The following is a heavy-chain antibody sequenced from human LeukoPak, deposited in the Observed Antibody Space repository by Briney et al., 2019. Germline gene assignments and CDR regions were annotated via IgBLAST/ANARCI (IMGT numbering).Heavy chain of an antibody. J-gene: IGHJ4*02. D-gene: IGHD1-26*01. CDR3: ARGLVSYPSYCC. CDR2: INPNSGGT. V-gene: IGHV1-2*02. CDR1: GYTFTGYY. Sequence: ASVKVSCKASGYTFTGYYMHWVRQAPGQGLEWMGWINPNSGGTNYAQKFQGRVTMTRDTSISTAYMELSRVRTDDTAVYYCARGLVSYPSYCCRGQGTLVTVSS.